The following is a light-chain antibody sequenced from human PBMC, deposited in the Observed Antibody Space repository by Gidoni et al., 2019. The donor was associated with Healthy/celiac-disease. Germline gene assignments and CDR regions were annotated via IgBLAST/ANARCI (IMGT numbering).Light chain of an antibody. CDR2: GAS. CDR3: QQYNNWPRA. V-gene: IGKV3-15*01. Sequence: IVMTKSPATLSVSPGARAPPSCRASQSVSSNLAWYQQKPGQAPRLLIYGASTRATGIPARFSGSGSGTEFTLTISSLQSEDFAVYYCQQYNNWPRAFGGGTKVEIK. J-gene: IGKJ4*01. CDR1: QSVSSN.